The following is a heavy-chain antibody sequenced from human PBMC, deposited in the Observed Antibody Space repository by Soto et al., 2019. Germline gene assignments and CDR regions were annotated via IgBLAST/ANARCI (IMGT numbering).Heavy chain of an antibody. CDR3: ARQLGDYGPFDY. V-gene: IGHV4-59*08. CDR1: GGSISSYY. Sequence: SETLSLTCTVSGGSISSYYWSWIRQPPGKGLEWIGYIYYSGSTNYNPSLKSRVTISVDTSKNQFSLKLSSVTAADTAVYYCARQLGDYGPFDYWGQGTLVPSPQ. CDR2: IYYSGST. J-gene: IGHJ4*02. D-gene: IGHD4-17*01.